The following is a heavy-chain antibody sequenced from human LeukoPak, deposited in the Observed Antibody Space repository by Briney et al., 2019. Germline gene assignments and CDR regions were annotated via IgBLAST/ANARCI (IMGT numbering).Heavy chain of an antibody. CDR3: ARGGPSYYYDSSGRPIGFDY. CDR1: GGSISSSSYY. J-gene: IGHJ4*02. CDR2: IYYSGST. V-gene: IGHV4-39*07. Sequence: SETLSLTCTVSGGSISSSSYYWGWIRQPPGKGLEWIGSIYYSGSTYYNPSLKSRVTISVDTSKNQFSLKLSSVTAADTAVYYCARGGPSYYYDSSGRPIGFDYWGQGTLVTVSS. D-gene: IGHD3-22*01.